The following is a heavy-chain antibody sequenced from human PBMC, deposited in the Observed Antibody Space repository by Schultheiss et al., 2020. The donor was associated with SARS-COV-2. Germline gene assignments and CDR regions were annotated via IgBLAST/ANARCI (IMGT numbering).Heavy chain of an antibody. CDR2: ISSSSSYI. V-gene: IGHV3-21*01. CDR1: GFTFSSYS. J-gene: IGHJ4*02. D-gene: IGHD3-10*01. Sequence: GGSLRLSCAASGFTFSSYSMNWVRQAPGKGLEWVSSISSSSSYIYYADSVKGRFTISRDNAKNSLYLQMNSLRAEDTAVYYCARELYYYGSGSYIGFDYWGQGTLVTVSS. CDR3: ARELYYYGSGSYIGFDY.